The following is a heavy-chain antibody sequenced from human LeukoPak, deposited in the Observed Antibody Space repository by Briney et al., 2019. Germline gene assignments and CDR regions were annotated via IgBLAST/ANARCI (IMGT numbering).Heavy chain of an antibody. V-gene: IGHV3-48*01. J-gene: IGHJ4*02. CDR2: ISGRSSTI. CDR1: AFTFSDYS. Sequence: SGGSLRLSCAASAFTFSDYSMNWVRQAPGKGLEWVSYISGRSSTIYYADSVKGRFTISRDNAKNSMYLQMNSLSAEHTAVYYCARDRIKSGSYYFDYWGQGTLVTVSS. CDR3: ARDRIKSGSYYFDY. D-gene: IGHD1-26*01.